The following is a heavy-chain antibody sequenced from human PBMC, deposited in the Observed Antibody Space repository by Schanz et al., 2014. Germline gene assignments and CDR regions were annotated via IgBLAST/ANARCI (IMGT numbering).Heavy chain of an antibody. Sequence: SGGGVVQPGRSLRLSCAASGFTFSNFGLHWVRQAPGKGLNWVAVVCYDGSKKYYADSVKGRFTTSRDNSKNTMYLQMNSLRAEDTAVYYCVKDLQRELLRDDHYYGMDVWGQGTTVTVSS. D-gene: IGHD1-26*01. CDR3: VKDLQRELLRDDHYYGMDV. J-gene: IGHJ6*02. CDR1: GFTFSNFG. CDR2: VCYDGSKK. V-gene: IGHV3-33*06.